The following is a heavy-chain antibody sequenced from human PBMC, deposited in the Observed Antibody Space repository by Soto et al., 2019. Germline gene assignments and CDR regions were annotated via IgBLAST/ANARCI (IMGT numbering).Heavy chain of an antibody. CDR2: IFGDGRT. V-gene: IGHV3-66*01. J-gene: IGHJ5*01. Sequence: EVQLVESGGGLVQPGGSLRLSCAASGFTVGNNYMSWVRQAPTKGLEWLSVIFGDGRTYYADSVKGRFTVSRDSSENTLFLQINNLRAEDPGVYFCAGDPFQGFGSWGHGTLGTVSS. CDR3: AGDPFQGFGS. CDR1: GFTVGNNY.